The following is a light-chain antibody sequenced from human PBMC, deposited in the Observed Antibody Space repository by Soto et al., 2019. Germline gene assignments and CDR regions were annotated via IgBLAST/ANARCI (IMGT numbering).Light chain of an antibody. CDR1: QSVSSNF. J-gene: IGKJ5*01. CDR3: QQRSNWPRIT. Sequence: IMLTQSACTLSLSPGERTTLSCRASQSVSSNFLDWYQQKPGQAPRLLIYGASSRATGIPDRFSGSGSGTEFTLTISSLQSEDFAVYYCQQRSNWPRITFGQGTRLEIK. V-gene: IGKV3D-20*02. CDR2: GAS.